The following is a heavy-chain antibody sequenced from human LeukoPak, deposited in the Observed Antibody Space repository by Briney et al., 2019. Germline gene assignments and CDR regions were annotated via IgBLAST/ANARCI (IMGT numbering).Heavy chain of an antibody. J-gene: IGHJ6*02. Sequence: ASVKVSCKASGYTFTSYGISWVRQAPGQGLEWMGWISAYNGNTNYAQKLQGRVTMTTDTSTSTAYMELRSLRSDDTAVYYCARDSITMVRGPYYYYCGMDVWGQGTTVTVSS. V-gene: IGHV1-18*01. CDR1: GYTFTSYG. CDR2: ISAYNGNT. D-gene: IGHD3-10*01. CDR3: ARDSITMVRGPYYYYCGMDV.